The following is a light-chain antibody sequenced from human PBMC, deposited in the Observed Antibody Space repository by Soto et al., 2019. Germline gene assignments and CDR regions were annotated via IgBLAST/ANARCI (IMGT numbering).Light chain of an antibody. CDR2: EDS. Sequence: QSVLTQPASVSGSPGQSITISCTGTSSDVGSYNLVSWYQQHPGKAPKLMIYEDSKRPSGVSNRFSGSKSGITASLTISGLQAFYEADYYCCSYAGSSTYNYVFGTGTKVT. J-gene: IGLJ1*01. CDR3: CSYAGSSTYNYV. V-gene: IGLV2-23*01. CDR1: SSDVGSYNL.